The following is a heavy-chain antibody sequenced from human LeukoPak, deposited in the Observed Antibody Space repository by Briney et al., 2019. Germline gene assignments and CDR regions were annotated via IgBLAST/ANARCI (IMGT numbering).Heavy chain of an antibody. CDR2: IYSGGST. CDR3: ARALRALFDY. Sequence: GGSLRFSCAASGFTVSSNYMSWVRKAPGKGLEWVSVIYSGGSTYYADSVKGRFTISRDNSKNTLYLQMNSLRAEDTAVYYCARALRALFDYWGQGTLVTVSS. J-gene: IGHJ4*02. CDR1: GFTVSSNY. V-gene: IGHV3-66*02.